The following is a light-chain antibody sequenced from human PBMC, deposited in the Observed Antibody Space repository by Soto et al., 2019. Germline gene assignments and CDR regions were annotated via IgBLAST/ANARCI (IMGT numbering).Light chain of an antibody. CDR3: LQYATSPLMYT. CDR2: GAS. Sequence: EIVLTQSPGTLSLSPGERATLSCRASQSVHSNFLAWYQHKPGQGPRLLMYGASPRATGIPDRFSGSGSGTDFTLTINRLEPEDFAVYYCLQYATSPLMYTFGQGTWLDIK. J-gene: IGKJ2*01. CDR1: QSVHSNF. V-gene: IGKV3-20*01.